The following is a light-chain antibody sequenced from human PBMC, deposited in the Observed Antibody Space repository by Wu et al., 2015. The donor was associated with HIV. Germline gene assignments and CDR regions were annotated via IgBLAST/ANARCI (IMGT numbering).Light chain of an antibody. V-gene: IGKV1-39*01. CDR2: HAS. Sequence: DIQMTQSPSSLSASVGDRVTITCRASQIISGYLNWYQQRPGQAPKLLISHASTLQSGVPSRFSGSGSGAEFTLTISSLQSEDFGVLYCQQYNNWPYSFGQGTKLEIK. CDR1: QIISGY. CDR3: QQYNNWPYS. J-gene: IGKJ2*03.